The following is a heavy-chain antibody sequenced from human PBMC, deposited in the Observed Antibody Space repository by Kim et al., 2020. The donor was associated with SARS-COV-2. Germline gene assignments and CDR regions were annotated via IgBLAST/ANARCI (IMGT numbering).Heavy chain of an antibody. CDR3: ARDWNWGIDV. J-gene: IGHJ6*02. D-gene: IGHD7-27*01. CDR2: ISVTDAI. V-gene: IGHV3-48*02. CDR1: GFTFTTYN. Sequence: LRLSCAASGFTFTTYNMNWVRQAPGKGLEWISYISVTDAIYYADSVKGRFTISRDYAKNSLDLQMNSLRDEDTAVYYCARDWNWGIDVWV.